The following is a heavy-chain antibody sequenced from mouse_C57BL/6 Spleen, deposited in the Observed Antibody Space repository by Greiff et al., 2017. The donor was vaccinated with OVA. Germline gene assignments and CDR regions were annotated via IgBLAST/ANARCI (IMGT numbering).Heavy chain of an antibody. CDR1: GYTFTDYY. V-gene: IGHV1-26*01. Sequence: EVQLQQSGPELVKPGASVKISCKASGYTFTDYYMNWVKQSHGKSLEWIGDINPNNGGTSYNQKFKGKATLTVDKSSSTAYMELRSLTSEDSAVYYCARWGTTVVAPFAYWGQGTLVTVSA. CDR3: ARWGTTVVAPFAY. J-gene: IGHJ3*01. CDR2: INPNNGGT. D-gene: IGHD1-1*01.